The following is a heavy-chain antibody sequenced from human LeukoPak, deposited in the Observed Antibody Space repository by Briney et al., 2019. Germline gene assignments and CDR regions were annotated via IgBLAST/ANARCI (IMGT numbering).Heavy chain of an antibody. J-gene: IGHJ4*02. CDR1: GFTFSSFQ. D-gene: IGHD3-9*01. CDR2: ISSSGSIM. Sequence: GGSLRLSCVASGFTFSSFQMNWVRQAPGKGLEWVSYISSSGSIMLYADSVKGRFTISRDNAKNSLYLHMNSLRAEDTAVYYCARTPTYYDILTDYPYYFDYWGQGTLVTVSS. V-gene: IGHV3-48*03. CDR3: ARTPTYYDILTDYPYYFDY.